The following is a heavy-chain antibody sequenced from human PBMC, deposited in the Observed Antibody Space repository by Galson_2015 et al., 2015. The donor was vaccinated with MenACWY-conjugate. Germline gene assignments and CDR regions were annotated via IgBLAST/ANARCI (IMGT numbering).Heavy chain of an antibody. CDR3: ARGVNLASMAGY. V-gene: IGHV4-59*01. CDR2: MYYSGSA. Sequence: LSLTCTVSGGSISRFYWSWIRQFPGKGLEWIGYMYYSGSANYNPSLESRVTISVDTSKNQFSLNLTSVTAADTAVYYCARGVNLASMAGYWGQGTLVTVSS. D-gene: IGHD2-8*01. J-gene: IGHJ4*02. CDR1: GGSISRFY.